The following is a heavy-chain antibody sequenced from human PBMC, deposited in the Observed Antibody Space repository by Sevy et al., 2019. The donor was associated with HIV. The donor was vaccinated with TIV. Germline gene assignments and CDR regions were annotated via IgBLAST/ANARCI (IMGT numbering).Heavy chain of an antibody. V-gene: IGHV3-53*01. D-gene: IGHD5-18*01. CDR3: ASSLGGYSYGLDYYYMDV. Sequence: GGSLRLSCAASGFTVSSNYMSWVRQAPGKGQEWVSVIYSGGSTYYADSVKGRFTISRDNSKITLYLQMNSLRAEDTAVYYCASSLGGYSYGLDYYYMDVWGKWTMVTVSS. CDR1: GFTVSSNY. CDR2: IYSGGST. J-gene: IGHJ6*03.